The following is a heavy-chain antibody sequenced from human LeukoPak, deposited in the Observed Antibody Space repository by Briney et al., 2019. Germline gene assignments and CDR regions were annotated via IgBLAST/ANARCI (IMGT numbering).Heavy chain of an antibody. CDR1: GFNFGTYA. V-gene: IGHV3-23*01. J-gene: IGHJ4*02. D-gene: IGHD2-2*01. CDR2: ISGSGDSA. Sequence: PGGSLRLSCAASGFNFGTYAMSWVRQAPGKGLEWVSVISGSGDSAYYADSVKGRFTISRDNSKNTLYLQMNSLRAEDTAIYYCAKTSSTSCYSCVFDYWGQGTLVTVSS. CDR3: AKTSSTSCYSCVFDY.